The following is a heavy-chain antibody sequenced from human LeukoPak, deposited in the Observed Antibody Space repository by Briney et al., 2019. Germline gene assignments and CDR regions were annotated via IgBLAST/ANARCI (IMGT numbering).Heavy chain of an antibody. V-gene: IGHV4-59*11. CDR3: ARDLVTVTKGFDI. J-gene: IGHJ3*02. CDR2: ISYIGST. CDR1: GDSFSSHY. D-gene: IGHD4-17*01. Sequence: SQTLSLTCAVSGDSFSSHYWTWIRQPPGKGLEWIGYISYIGSTNYNPSLESRVTISIDTSKNQFSLELSSVTAADTAVYYCARDLVTVTKGFDIWGQGTMVSVSS.